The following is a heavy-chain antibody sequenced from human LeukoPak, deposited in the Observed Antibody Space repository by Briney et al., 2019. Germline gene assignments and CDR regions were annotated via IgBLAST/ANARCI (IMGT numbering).Heavy chain of an antibody. V-gene: IGHV4-59*11. CDR1: GASISTHY. J-gene: IGHJ6*02. D-gene: IGHD1-1*01. CDR3: ARDNWQRVDRKWYYYGLDV. CDR2: MYYSGSP. Sequence: SETLSLTCTVSGASISTHYWSWIRQPPGKGLEWIGYMYYSGSPSYNPSLKSRVTISIDTSKNLFSLNLNSVTAADTAVYYCARDNWQRVDRKWYYYGLDVWGQGTTVTVSS.